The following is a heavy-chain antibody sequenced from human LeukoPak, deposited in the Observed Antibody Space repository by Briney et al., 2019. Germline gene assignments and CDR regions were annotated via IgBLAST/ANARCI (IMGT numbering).Heavy chain of an antibody. Sequence: ASVKVSCKASGDTFSSYTISWVRQAPGQGLEWMGGFIPIFGTANYAQKFQGRVTITADESTSTAYMELSSLRSEDTAVFYCARDQYDTWSRRGNFDSWGQGTLVIVSS. D-gene: IGHD3/OR15-3a*01. CDR1: GDTFSSYT. CDR2: FIPIFGTA. J-gene: IGHJ4*02. V-gene: IGHV1-69*13. CDR3: ARDQYDTWSRRGNFDS.